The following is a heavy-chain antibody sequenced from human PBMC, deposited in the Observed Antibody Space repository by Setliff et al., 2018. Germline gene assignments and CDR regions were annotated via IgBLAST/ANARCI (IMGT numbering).Heavy chain of an antibody. CDR1: GYIFTSYA. J-gene: IGHJ6*03. CDR3: ARVGSSWYLIYYYYMDV. V-gene: IGHV1-8*01. D-gene: IGHD6-13*01. CDR2: ISAYNANT. Sequence: ASVKVSCKASGYIFTSYAINWVRQAPGQGLEWMGSISAYNANTGYAQKFQGRVTMTRNTSISTAYMELSGLRSEDTAVYYCARVGSSWYLIYYYYMDVWGKGTTVTVSS.